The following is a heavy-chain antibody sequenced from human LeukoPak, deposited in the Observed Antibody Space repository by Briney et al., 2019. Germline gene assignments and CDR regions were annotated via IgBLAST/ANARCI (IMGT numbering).Heavy chain of an antibody. CDR2: IYYSGST. CDR1: GGSISSSSYY. Sequence: SETLSLTCTVSGGSISSSSYYWGWIRPPPGKGLEWTGSIYYSGSTYYNPSLKSRVTISVDTSKNQFSLKLSSVTAADTAVYYCARHVKTDPLTGELLYGGYYFNYWGQGTLVTVSS. D-gene: IGHD3-10*01. CDR3: ARHVKTDPLTGELLYGGYYFNY. J-gene: IGHJ4*02. V-gene: IGHV4-39*01.